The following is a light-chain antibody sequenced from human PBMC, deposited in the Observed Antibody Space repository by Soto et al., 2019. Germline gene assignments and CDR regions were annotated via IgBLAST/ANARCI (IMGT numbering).Light chain of an antibody. Sequence: EIVLTQSPGTLSLSPGERATLSCRASQSVSSSYLAWYQQKPGQAPRLLIFRASNRATGIPDRFSGSGSGTDFTLTIRSLEPEDFAVYYCQQRRDWPLTFGGGTKVDIK. CDR2: RAS. CDR3: QQRRDWPLT. V-gene: IGKV3D-20*02. J-gene: IGKJ4*01. CDR1: QSVSSSY.